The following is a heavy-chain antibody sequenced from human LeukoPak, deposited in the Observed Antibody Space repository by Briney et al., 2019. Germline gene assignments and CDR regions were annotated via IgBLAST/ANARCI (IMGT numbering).Heavy chain of an antibody. CDR3: TRDLVGAAGIFDF. D-gene: IGHD1-26*01. Sequence: PGGSLRLSCATSGFPFGDYSMNWVRQAPGKGLEWISFVRSKPYGVTTRYAASVEGRFTISRDDSKSIAYLQMDSLKTEDTAVYYCTRDLVGAAGIFDFWGRGALVTVSS. J-gene: IGHJ4*02. CDR2: VRSKPYGVTT. CDR1: GFPFGDYS. V-gene: IGHV3-49*04.